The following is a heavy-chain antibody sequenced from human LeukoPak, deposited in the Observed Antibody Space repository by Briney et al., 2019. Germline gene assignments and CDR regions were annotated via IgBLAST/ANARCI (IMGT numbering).Heavy chain of an antibody. Sequence: SETLSLTCSVSGYSIRSGYHWAWIRQPPGKGLEWIGSINYSEKPYYNPSLKSRVTISVDTSKNQFSLKLSSATAADTAVYYCARDLGYGEFDYWGQGTLVTVSS. CDR1: GYSIRSGYH. CDR3: ARDLGYGEFDY. J-gene: IGHJ4*02. V-gene: IGHV4-38-2*02. D-gene: IGHD4-17*01. CDR2: INYSEKP.